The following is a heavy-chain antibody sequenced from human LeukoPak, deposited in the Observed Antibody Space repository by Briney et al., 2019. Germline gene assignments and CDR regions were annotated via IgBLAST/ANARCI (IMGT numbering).Heavy chain of an antibody. V-gene: IGHV3-48*03. CDR2: ISSSGSTI. J-gene: IGHJ5*02. Sequence: PGGSLRLSCAASGFTFSSYEMNWVRQAPGKGLEWVSYISSSGSTIYYADSVKGRFTISRDNAKNSLYLQMNSLRAEDTAVYYCKLDFWSGYADNWFDPWGQGTLVTVSS. D-gene: IGHD3-3*01. CDR3: KLDFWSGYADNWFDP. CDR1: GFTFSSYE.